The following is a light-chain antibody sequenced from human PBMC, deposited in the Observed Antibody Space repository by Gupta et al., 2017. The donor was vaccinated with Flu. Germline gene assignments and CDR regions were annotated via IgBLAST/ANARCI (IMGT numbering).Light chain of an antibody. CDR2: DDI. CDR1: PIVSKF. J-gene: IGLJ3*02. CDR3: KVWDSSSDHQV. V-gene: IGLV3-21*02. Sequence: GQPIVSKFVHWYLRRPAQAPVVVVYDDIDLPSGVPELFSGSNSGFTATLPISRVETGDEAYYYCKVWDSSSDHQVFGGGTKLTVL.